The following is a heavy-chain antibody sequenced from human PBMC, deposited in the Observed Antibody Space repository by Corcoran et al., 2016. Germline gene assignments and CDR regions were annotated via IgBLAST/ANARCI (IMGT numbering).Heavy chain of an antibody. D-gene: IGHD6-19*01. Sequence: QVQLVQSGAEVKKPGASVKVSCKASGYTFTSYDINWVRQATGQGLEWMGWMNPNSGNTGYAQKFQGRVTMTRNTSISTAYMELSSLRSEDTAVYYCERGRESSGPRNYYGMDVWGQGTTVTVSS. CDR1: GYTFTSYD. CDR2: MNPNSGNT. V-gene: IGHV1-8*01. CDR3: ERGRESSGPRNYYGMDV. J-gene: IGHJ6*02.